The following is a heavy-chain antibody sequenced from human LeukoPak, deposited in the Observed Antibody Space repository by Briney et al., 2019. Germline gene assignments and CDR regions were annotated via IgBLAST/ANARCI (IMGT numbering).Heavy chain of an antibody. Sequence: GASVKVSCKASGYTFTSYGISWVRQAPGQGPEWMGWLSAYNGNTNYAQNLQGRVNMTTDTSTSTAYMELRSLRPDDTAVYYCARDIVVVVAATPPSVDNWFDPWGQGTLVTVSS. CDR2: LSAYNGNT. D-gene: IGHD2-15*01. J-gene: IGHJ5*02. CDR3: ARDIVVVVAATPPSVDNWFDP. CDR1: GYTFTSYG. V-gene: IGHV1-18*01.